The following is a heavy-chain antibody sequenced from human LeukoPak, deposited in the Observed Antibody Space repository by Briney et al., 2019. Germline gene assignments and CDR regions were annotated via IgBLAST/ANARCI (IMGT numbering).Heavy chain of an antibody. J-gene: IGHJ4*02. CDR1: GFTFSSYS. V-gene: IGHV3-74*01. CDR3: ARDPGYYDSSGSFDY. CDR2: INSDGSST. Sequence: GGSLRLSCAASGFTFSSYSMNWVRQAPGKGLVWVSRINSDGSSTSYADSVKGRFTISRDNAKNTLYLQMNSLRAEDTAVYYCARDPGYYDSSGSFDYWGQGTLVIVSS. D-gene: IGHD3-22*01.